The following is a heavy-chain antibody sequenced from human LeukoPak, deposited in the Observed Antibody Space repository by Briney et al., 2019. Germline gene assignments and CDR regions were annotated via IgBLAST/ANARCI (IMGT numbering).Heavy chain of an antibody. Sequence: SVKVSCKASGYTFTSYYMHWVRHAPGQGLEWMGTTNPSGCSTSYAQKFEGRLTMTRDTSTSTVYMELSSLRSKDTAVYYCARPCGDYGDAFDIWGQGTMVTVSS. V-gene: IGHV1-46*01. J-gene: IGHJ3*02. CDR2: TNPSGCST. D-gene: IGHD2-21*02. CDR1: GYTFTSYY. CDR3: ARPCGDYGDAFDI.